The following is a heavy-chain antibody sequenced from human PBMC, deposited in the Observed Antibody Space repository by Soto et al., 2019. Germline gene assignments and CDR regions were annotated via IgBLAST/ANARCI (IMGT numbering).Heavy chain of an antibody. CDR3: ARRPAPSWLNYYYGMGV. CDR1: GGSLSTSSDY. D-gene: IGHD3-22*01. V-gene: IGHV4-39*01. CDR2: IYYSGST. Sequence: SETLSLTCTVSGGSLSTSSDYWGWIRQPPGKGLEWIGSIYYSGSTYYNPSLKSRVTISVDTSKNQFSLKLSSVTAADTAVYYCARRPAPSWLNYYYGMGVWGQGTTVT. J-gene: IGHJ6*02.